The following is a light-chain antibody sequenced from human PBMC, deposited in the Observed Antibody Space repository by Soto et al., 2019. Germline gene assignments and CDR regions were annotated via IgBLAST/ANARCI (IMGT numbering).Light chain of an antibody. CDR3: CSYAGSYTVI. CDR2: DVS. Sequence: QSALTQPRSGSGSPGQSVTISCTGTSSDVGGYNYVSWYQQHPGKAPKLMIYDVSKRPSGVPDRFSGSKSGNTASLTISGLQAEDDADYFCCSYAGSYTVIFGGGTKVTVL. V-gene: IGLV2-11*01. CDR1: SSDVGGYNY. J-gene: IGLJ2*01.